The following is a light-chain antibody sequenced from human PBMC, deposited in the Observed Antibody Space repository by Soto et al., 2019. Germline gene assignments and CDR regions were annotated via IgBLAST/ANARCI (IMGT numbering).Light chain of an antibody. Sequence: QSVLTQPPSVSAAPGQKVTISCSGSSSNIGRNFVSWYQQLPGTGPKLLIYDNGKRPSVTPERSSGPKSGMSATLAITGIQPGDEADNYCGPWDSSLKAWLFGAGTKLTVL. J-gene: IGLJ3*02. CDR2: DNG. CDR1: SSNIGRNF. CDR3: GPWDSSLKAWL. V-gene: IGLV1-51*01.